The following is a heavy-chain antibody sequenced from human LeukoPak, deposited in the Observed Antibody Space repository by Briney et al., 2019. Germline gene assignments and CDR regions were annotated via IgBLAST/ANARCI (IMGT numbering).Heavy chain of an antibody. J-gene: IGHJ4*02. V-gene: IGHV3-30*04. D-gene: IGHD6-19*01. CDR1: GFTFSSYA. CDR3: ALNRGSGWYFRY. CDR2: ISYDGSNK. Sequence: PGGSLRLSCAASGFTFSSYAMHWVRQAPGKGLEWVAVISYDGSNKYYADSVKGRFTISRDNSKNTLYLQMNSLRDEGTAVYYCALNRGSGWYFRYWGQGTLVTVSS.